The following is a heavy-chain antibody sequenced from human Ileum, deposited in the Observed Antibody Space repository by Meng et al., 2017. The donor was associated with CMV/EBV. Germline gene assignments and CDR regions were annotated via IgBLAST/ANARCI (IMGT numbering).Heavy chain of an antibody. CDR2: INRDERGT. V-gene: IGHV3-74*03. Sequence: SCPASEFTRSSYWMHWVRQAPGRGLMWVSRINRDERGTTYADSVKGRFTVSRDNAKNTLYLQMNSLRAEDTAVYYCARGNAHAFDYWGQGALVTVSS. J-gene: IGHJ4*02. CDR1: EFTRSSYW. D-gene: IGHD1-1*01. CDR3: ARGNAHAFDY.